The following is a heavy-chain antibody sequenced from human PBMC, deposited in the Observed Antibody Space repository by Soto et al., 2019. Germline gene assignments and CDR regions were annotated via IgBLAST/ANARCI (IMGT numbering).Heavy chain of an antibody. CDR1: GGTFSSYT. V-gene: IGHV1-69*02. CDR3: ASGGVVATIKNDY. CDR2: IIPILGIA. Sequence: QVQLVQSGAEVKKPGSSVKVSCKASGGTFSSYTISWVLQAPGQGLEWMGRIIPILGIANYAQKFQGRVTSTADKSTSTAYMELSSVRSEDTAVYYCASGGVVATIKNDYWGQGTLVTVSS. D-gene: IGHD5-12*01. J-gene: IGHJ4*02.